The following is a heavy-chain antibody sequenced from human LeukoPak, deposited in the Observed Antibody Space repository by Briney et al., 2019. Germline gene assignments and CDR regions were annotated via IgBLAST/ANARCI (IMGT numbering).Heavy chain of an antibody. J-gene: IGHJ5*02. CDR1: GFTFSSYA. V-gene: IGHV3-23*01. D-gene: IGHD3-22*01. CDR3: AKSPYYDSSGYRRINWFDP. CDR2: ISGSGGST. Sequence: GGSLRLSCAASGFTFSSYAMSWVRQAPGKGLEWVSAISGSGGSTYYADSVKGRFTISRDNSKNTLYLQMNSLRAEDTAVYYCAKSPYYDSSGYRRINWFDPWGQGTLVTVSP.